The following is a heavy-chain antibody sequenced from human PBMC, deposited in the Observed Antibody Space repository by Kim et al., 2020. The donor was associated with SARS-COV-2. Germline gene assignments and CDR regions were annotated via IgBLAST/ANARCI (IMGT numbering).Heavy chain of an antibody. Sequence: SETLSLTCAVYGGSFSGYYWSWIRQPPGKGLEWIGEINHSGSTNYNPSLKSRVTISVDTSKNQFSLKLSSVTAADTAVYYCARDSTIAARTAHWARPFDYWGQGTLVTVSS. V-gene: IGHV4-34*01. CDR3: ARDSTIAARTAHWARPFDY. J-gene: IGHJ4*02. CDR1: GGSFSGYY. D-gene: IGHD6-6*01. CDR2: INHSGST.